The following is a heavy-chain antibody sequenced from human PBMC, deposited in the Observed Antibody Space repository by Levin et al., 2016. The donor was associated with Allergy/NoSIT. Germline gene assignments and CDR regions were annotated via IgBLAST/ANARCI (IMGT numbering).Heavy chain of an antibody. J-gene: IGHJ4*02. CDR2: VFYTGST. V-gene: IGHV4-39*01. Sequence: GSLRLSCTVSGGSISTSGSYWGWIRQPPGKGLEWIGSVFYTGSTYYNPSLESRVTISVDTSKNQFSLKLNSVTAADTAAYYCARRGGSYWWFDYWGQGTLVIVSS. CDR1: GGSISTSGSY. CDR3: ARRGGSYWWFDY. D-gene: IGHD2-8*02.